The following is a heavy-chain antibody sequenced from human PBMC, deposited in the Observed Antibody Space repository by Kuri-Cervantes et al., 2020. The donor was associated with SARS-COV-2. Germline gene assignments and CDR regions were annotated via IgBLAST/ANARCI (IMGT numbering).Heavy chain of an antibody. CDR2: IYPGDSDT. J-gene: IGHJ4*02. D-gene: IGHD4-17*01. V-gene: IGHV5-51*01. CDR1: GYSFTSYW. CDR3: ARFNYTYGDYAN. Sequence: KVSCKGSGYSFTSYWIGWVRQMPGKGLEWMGIIYPGDSDTRYSPSFQGQVTTSADKSISTAYLQWSSLKASDTAMYYCARFNYTYGDYANWGQGTLVTVSS.